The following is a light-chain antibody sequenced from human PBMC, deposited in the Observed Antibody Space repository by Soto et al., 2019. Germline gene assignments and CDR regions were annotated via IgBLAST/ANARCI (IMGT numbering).Light chain of an antibody. V-gene: IGKV3-20*01. Sequence: EIVLTQSPGTLSLSPGERAALCCRASQSVSSSYLAWYQQKPGQAPRLLIYGASSRATGIPDRFSGSGSGTDFTLTISRLEPEDFAVYYCQQYGSLFTFGPGTKVDIK. CDR2: GAS. CDR3: QQYGSLFT. J-gene: IGKJ3*01. CDR1: QSVSSSY.